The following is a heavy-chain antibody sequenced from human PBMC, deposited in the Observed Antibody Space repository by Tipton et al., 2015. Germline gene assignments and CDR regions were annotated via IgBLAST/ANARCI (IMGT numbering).Heavy chain of an antibody. CDR2: IYHSGNA. V-gene: IGHV4-31*03. Sequence: TLSLTCTVSGDSINSGGYYWNWIRQVPGKGPEWIGYIYHSGNAYYNPSLKSRVSISVDTSKNQIYLNLSSLTAADTVVYYCARLGGYSSSWSFFDYWGQGTLVRVSS. CDR3: ARLGGYSSSWSFFDY. D-gene: IGHD6-13*01. CDR1: GDSINSGGYY. J-gene: IGHJ4*02.